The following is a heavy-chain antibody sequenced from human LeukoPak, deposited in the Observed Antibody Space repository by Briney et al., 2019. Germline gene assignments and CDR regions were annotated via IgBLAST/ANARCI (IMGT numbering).Heavy chain of an antibody. Sequence: SETLSLTCTVSGGSISDYYWNWIRQPPGKGLEWIGYIYYSGSTNYNSSLKSRVTISVDTSKNQFSLKLSSVTAADTAVYYCARDYYDSSGAFDYWGQGTLVTVSS. CDR2: IYYSGST. V-gene: IGHV4-59*12. J-gene: IGHJ4*02. CDR1: GGSISDYY. D-gene: IGHD3-22*01. CDR3: ARDYYDSSGAFDY.